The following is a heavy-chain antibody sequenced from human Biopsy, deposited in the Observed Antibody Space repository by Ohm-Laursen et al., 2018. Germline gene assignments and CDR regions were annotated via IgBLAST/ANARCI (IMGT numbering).Heavy chain of an antibody. CDR1: GASMTGYF. D-gene: IGHD3-3*01. CDR2: IYTTGDT. Sequence: GTLSLTCTVSGASMTGYFWTWVRQPAGKGLEWIGHIYTTGDTTYNPSLESRVTMSLDTSENQFSLKMTSLTAADTAVYFCAREDEGLLRALDLWGQGTMVTVSS. CDR3: AREDEGLLRALDL. J-gene: IGHJ3*01. V-gene: IGHV4-4*07.